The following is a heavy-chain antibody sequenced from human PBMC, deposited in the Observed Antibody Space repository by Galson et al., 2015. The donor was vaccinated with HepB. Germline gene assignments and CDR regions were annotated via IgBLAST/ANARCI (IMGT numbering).Heavy chain of an antibody. CDR3: ARGMSFGELYTPSDS. V-gene: IGHV3-21*01. Sequence: SLRLSCAASGFTFSSFGMKWVRQAPGKGLEWVSSISSISSYIYYADSVKGRFTISRDNAKNSLYLQMSSLRPEDTAVYYCARGMSFGELYTPSDSWGQGTLVTVSS. J-gene: IGHJ5*01. D-gene: IGHD3-10*01. CDR2: ISSISSYI. CDR1: GFTFSSFG.